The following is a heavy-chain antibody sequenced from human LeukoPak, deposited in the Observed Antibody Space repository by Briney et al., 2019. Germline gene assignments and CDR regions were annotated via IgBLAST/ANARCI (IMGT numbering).Heavy chain of an antibody. J-gene: IGHJ5*02. D-gene: IGHD3-16*02. CDR1: GGSISSSSYY. V-gene: IGHV4-39*07. CDR2: INHGGLT. Sequence: PSETLSLTCTVSGGSISSSSYYWTWIRQSPEKGLEWIGEINHGGLTSYNPSLESRLTLLVDTSKNQFSLNLRSVTAADTAVYFCARARAFVWGSYRYIPYYFDPWGQGTLVTVSS. CDR3: ARARAFVWGSYRYIPYYFDP.